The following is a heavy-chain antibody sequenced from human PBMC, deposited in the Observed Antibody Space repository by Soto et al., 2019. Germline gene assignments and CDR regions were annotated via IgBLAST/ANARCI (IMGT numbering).Heavy chain of an antibody. V-gene: IGHV3-7*01. Sequence: VQLVESGGGLVQPGESLRLSCTASGLTFSISWMTWVRQAPGEGLEWVSNINPAGNVQHYADSVKERFTISRDNAKNSLFLQMSGLRVEDTAVYYCATANTPYAFVMWGQGTMVTVSS. J-gene: IGHJ3*02. CDR3: ATANTPYAFVM. CDR1: GLTFSISW. CDR2: INPAGNVQ.